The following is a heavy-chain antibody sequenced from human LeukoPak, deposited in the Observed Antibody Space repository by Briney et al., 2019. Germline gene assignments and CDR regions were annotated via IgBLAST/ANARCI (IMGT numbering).Heavy chain of an antibody. V-gene: IGHV3-48*04. Sequence: QPGGSLRLSCAASGFIFGSYNMNWVRQAPGKGLEWISYISSSSRTIFYADSVKGRFTISRDNTKNSLYLQMNSLRAEDTAVFYCARDQYDTWSRRGNFDSWGQGTLVTVSS. CDR1: GFIFGSYN. CDR2: ISSSSRTI. J-gene: IGHJ4*02. D-gene: IGHD3-3*01. CDR3: ARDQYDTWSRRGNFDS.